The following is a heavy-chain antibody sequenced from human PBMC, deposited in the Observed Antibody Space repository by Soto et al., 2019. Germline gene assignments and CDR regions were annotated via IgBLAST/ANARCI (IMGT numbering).Heavy chain of an antibody. V-gene: IGHV4-31*03. CDR3: AGYLTIWAFDP. CDR1: RGSISSGGYY. Sequence: QVQLQESGPGLVKPSQTMSLTCTVSRGSISSGGYYWSLLRQHPGKGLEWIGYIYYSGSPYYNPSLESRVTISVDPSKIQCSLTLSSVTAADTAVHYCAGYLTIWAFDPWGQGTLVTVSS. D-gene: IGHD3-3*01. CDR2: IYYSGSP. J-gene: IGHJ5*02.